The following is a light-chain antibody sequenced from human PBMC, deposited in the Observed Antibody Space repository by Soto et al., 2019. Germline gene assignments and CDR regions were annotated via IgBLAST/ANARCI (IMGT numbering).Light chain of an antibody. CDR3: QSYDISLSVSVI. V-gene: IGLV1-40*01. Sequence: QSVLTQPPSVSGAPGQRVTISCTGSSSNIGAGYDVQWYQQLPGAAPKLLIFGNSNRPSGVPDRFSGSRSGTSDSLAITGLQAEDEADYFCQSYDISLSVSVIFGGGTKLTVL. J-gene: IGLJ2*01. CDR2: GNS. CDR1: SSNIGAGYD.